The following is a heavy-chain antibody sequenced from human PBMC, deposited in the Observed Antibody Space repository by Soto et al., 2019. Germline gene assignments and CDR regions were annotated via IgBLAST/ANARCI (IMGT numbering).Heavy chain of an antibody. CDR2: INHSGST. CDR3: AGGINCSSTSCYWGAYYYYYGMDV. D-gene: IGHD2-2*01. Sequence: SLTCAVYGGSFSGYYWSWIRQPPGKGLEWIGEINHSGSTNYNPSLKSRVTISVDTSKNQFSLKLSSVTAADTAVYYCAGGINCSSTSCYWGAYYYYYGMDVWGQGTTVTVSS. J-gene: IGHJ6*02. CDR1: GGSFSGYY. V-gene: IGHV4-34*01.